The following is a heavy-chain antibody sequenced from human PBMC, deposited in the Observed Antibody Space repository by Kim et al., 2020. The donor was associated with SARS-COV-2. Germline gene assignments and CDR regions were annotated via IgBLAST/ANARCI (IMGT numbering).Heavy chain of an antibody. V-gene: IGHV4-4*02. CDR3: ARDGLYAFDI. J-gene: IGHJ3*02. D-gene: IGHD2-8*01. Sequence: STNYNPSLKSRVTISVDKSKNQFSLKLSSVTAADTAVYYCARDGLYAFDIWGQGTMVTVSS. CDR2: ST.